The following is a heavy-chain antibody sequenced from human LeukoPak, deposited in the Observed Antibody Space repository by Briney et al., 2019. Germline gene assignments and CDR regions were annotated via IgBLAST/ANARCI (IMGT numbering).Heavy chain of an antibody. J-gene: IGHJ4*02. V-gene: IGHV1-2*02. D-gene: IGHD6-6*01. CDR3: ARGHEYSSSFDY. CDR1: GYTFTDYY. CDR2: INPNSGGV. Sequence: GASVKVSCKASGYTFTDYYILWVRQAPGQGLEWMGWINPNSGGVNYAQNFQGRVTMTRDTSLNTACMELGRLLSDDTAVYYCARGHEYSSSFDYWGQGTLVTVSS.